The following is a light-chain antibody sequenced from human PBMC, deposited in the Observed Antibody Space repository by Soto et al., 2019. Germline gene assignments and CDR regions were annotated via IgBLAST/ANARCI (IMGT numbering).Light chain of an antibody. Sequence: DIQVTQSPSSLSASVGDRVTITCRTSLSITTYLNWYQQKPGKAPTLLIYSASRLQSGVPSRFSGSGSGTDFTLTISSLQPEDFATYYCQQSDSIPRTFGQGTKVAIK. CDR2: SAS. CDR3: QQSDSIPRT. V-gene: IGKV1-39*01. J-gene: IGKJ1*01. CDR1: LSITTY.